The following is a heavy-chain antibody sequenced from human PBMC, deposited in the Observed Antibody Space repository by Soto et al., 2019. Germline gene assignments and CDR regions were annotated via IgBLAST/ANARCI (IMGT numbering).Heavy chain of an antibody. V-gene: IGHV3-30-3*01. CDR1: GFTFSSYA. Sequence: GGSLRLSCAASGFTFSSYAMHWVRQAPGKGLEWVAVISYDGSNKYYADSVKGRFTISRDNSKNTLYLQMNSLRAEDTAVYYCAREPVAGLDRDYYYYYGMDVWGQGTTVTVSS. CDR3: AREPVAGLDRDYYYYYGMDV. D-gene: IGHD6-19*01. CDR2: ISYDGSNK. J-gene: IGHJ6*02.